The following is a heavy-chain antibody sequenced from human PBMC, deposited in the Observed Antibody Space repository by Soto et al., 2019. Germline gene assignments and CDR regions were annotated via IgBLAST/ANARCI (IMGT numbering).Heavy chain of an antibody. CDR3: ARDLRVSGYYYYGMDV. V-gene: IGHV3-21*01. J-gene: IGHJ6*02. CDR1: GFTFSSYS. D-gene: IGHD3-10*01. CDR2: ISSSSSYI. Sequence: LRLSCAASGFTFSSYSMNWVRQAPGKGLEWVSSISSSSSYIYYADSVKGRFTISRDNAKNSLYLQMNSLRAEDTAVYYCARDLRVSGYYYYGMDVWGQGTTVTVSS.